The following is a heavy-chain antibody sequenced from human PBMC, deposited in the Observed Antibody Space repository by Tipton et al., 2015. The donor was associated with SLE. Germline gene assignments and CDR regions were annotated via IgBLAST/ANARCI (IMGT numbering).Heavy chain of an antibody. Sequence: TLSLTCTVSGGSVSSGSYYWSWIRQPPGKGLEWIGYIYYSGSTNYNPSLKSRVTISVDTSKNQFSLKLSSVTAADTAVYYCARGGSKPRARDWGHGTLVTVSS. J-gene: IGHJ4*01. D-gene: IGHD3-16*01. V-gene: IGHV4-61*01. CDR3: ARGGSKPRARD. CDR1: GGSVSSGSYY. CDR2: IYYSGST.